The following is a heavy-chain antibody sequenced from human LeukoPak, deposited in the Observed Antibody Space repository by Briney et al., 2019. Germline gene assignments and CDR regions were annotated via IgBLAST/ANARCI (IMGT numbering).Heavy chain of an antibody. V-gene: IGHV1-2*06. CDR2: INPNSGGT. CDR1: GYTFTGYY. CDR3: ATHVVGATTGLDY. D-gene: IGHD1-26*01. Sequence: ASVKVSCKASGYTFTGYYMHWVRQAPGQGLEWMGRINPNSGGTNYAQKFQGRVTMTRDTSISTAYMELGRLRSDDTAVYYCATHVVGATTGLDYWGQGTLVTVSS. J-gene: IGHJ4*02.